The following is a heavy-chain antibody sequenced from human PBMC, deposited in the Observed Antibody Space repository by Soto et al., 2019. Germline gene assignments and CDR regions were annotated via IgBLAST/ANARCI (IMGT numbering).Heavy chain of an antibody. Sequence: SVKVSCKASGGTFNSYAISWVRQAPGQGLEWMGGIIPIFGTANYAQKFQGRVTITADESTSTAYMELSSLRSEDTAVYCCARDYKSGYYYGSGSYYNGVIGYWGQGTLVTVSS. CDR1: GGTFNSYA. CDR2: IIPIFGTA. CDR3: ARDYKSGYYYGSGSYYNGVIGY. V-gene: IGHV1-69*13. D-gene: IGHD3-10*01. J-gene: IGHJ4*02.